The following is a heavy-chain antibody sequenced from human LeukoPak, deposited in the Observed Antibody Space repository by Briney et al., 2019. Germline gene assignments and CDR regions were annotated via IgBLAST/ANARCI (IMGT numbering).Heavy chain of an antibody. CDR2: IFHTGSA. CDR1: LGSIRKRY. Sequence: SETLSLTCTLSLGSIRKRYRIWIEPPPRQGRAWVGYIFHTGSASYNPSLKSRVTMSVETSKNHVFLKLSSVTAAVTAKYYCARVGVAGVTLAFVVCGEGAMVSVSS. J-gene: IGHJ3*01. V-gene: IGHV4-59*11. CDR3: ARVGVAGVTLAFVV. D-gene: IGHD2-15*01.